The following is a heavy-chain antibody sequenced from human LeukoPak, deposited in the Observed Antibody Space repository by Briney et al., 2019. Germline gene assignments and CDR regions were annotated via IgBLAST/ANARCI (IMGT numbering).Heavy chain of an antibody. CDR2: IYYSGST. J-gene: IGHJ4*02. D-gene: IGHD5-18*01. CDR1: GGPISSYY. Sequence: SETLSLTCTVSGGPISSYYWSWIRQPPGKGLEWIGYIYYSGSTNYNPSLKSRVTISVDTSKNQFSLKLSSVTAADTAVYYCARHDYVDTAMVDYWGQGTLVTVSS. CDR3: ARHDYVDTAMVDY. V-gene: IGHV4-59*08.